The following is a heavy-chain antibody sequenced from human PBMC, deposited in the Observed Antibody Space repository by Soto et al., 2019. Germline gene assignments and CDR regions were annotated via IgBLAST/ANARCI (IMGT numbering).Heavy chain of an antibody. V-gene: IGHV1-18*01. CDR3: ARDARDYDSSGYAFDI. Sequence: ASVKVSCKASGYTFTSYGISWVRQAPGQGLEWMGWISAYNGNTNYAQKLQGRVTMTTDTSTSTAYMELRSPRSDDTAVYYCARDARDYDSSGYAFDIWGQGTMVTVSS. CDR2: ISAYNGNT. D-gene: IGHD3-22*01. J-gene: IGHJ3*02. CDR1: GYTFTSYG.